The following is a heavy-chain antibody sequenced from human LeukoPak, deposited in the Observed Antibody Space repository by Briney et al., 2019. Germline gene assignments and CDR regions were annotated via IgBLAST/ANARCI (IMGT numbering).Heavy chain of an antibody. J-gene: IGHJ4*02. D-gene: IGHD3-22*01. CDR2: ITSNGGST. CDR3: VKDYYDSSGPI. V-gene: IGHV3-64D*06. Sequence: PGGSLRLSCAASGFTFSSYAMHWVRQASGKVLEYVSAITSNGGSTYYGDSVKGRFTISRDNSQNTLYLQMSSLRAEDTAVYYCVKDYYDSSGPIWGQGTLVTVSS. CDR1: GFTFSSYA.